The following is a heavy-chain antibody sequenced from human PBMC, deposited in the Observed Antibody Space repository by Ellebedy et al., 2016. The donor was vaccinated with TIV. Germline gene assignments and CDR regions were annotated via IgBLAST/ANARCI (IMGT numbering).Heavy chain of an antibody. CDR3: ARGRRDNWSSYLFDH. D-gene: IGHD1-1*01. J-gene: IGHJ4*02. CDR1: GYTFASYD. V-gene: IGHV1-8*01. CDR2: MNPKRGNT. Sequence: AASVKVSCKASGYTFASYDINWVRQANGQGLEWMGWMNPKRGNTGYAQKFQGRVPMTRNTSISTAFMELSSLRSEDTAVYYCARGRRDNWSSYLFDHWGQGTLVPVSS.